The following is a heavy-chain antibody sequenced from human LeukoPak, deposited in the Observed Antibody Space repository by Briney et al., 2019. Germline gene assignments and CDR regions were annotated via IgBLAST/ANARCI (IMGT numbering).Heavy chain of an antibody. J-gene: IGHJ3*02. CDR3: AHRNSNYRAFDI. CDR2: IYWNDDK. CDR1: GFSLSTSGMY. D-gene: IGHD4-11*01. V-gene: IGHV2-5*01. Sequence: SGPTLVTPTQTLTLTCTFSGFSLSTSGMYVGWIRQPPGTALDWLALIYWNDDKRYSPSLKSRLTITKDTSKNQVVLTMTNMDPVDTATYYCAHRNSNYRAFDIWGQGTMVTVSS.